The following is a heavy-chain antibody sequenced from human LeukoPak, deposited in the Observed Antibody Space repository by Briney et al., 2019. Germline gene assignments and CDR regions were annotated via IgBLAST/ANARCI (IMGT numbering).Heavy chain of an antibody. CDR2: ISSSGSTI. CDR1: GFTFSSYE. V-gene: IGHV3-48*03. Sequence: GGSLRLSCAASGFTFSSYEMNWVRQAPGKGLEWVSYISSSGSTIYYADSVKGRFTISRDNAKNSLYLQMNSLRAEDTAVYYCARDMDSGNAGDYWGQGTLVTVS. D-gene: IGHD1-26*01. J-gene: IGHJ4*02. CDR3: ARDMDSGNAGDY.